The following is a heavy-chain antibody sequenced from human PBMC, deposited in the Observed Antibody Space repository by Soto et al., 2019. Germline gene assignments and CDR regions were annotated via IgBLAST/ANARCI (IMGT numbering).Heavy chain of an antibody. CDR1: GGSISSYY. V-gene: IGHV4-59*08. J-gene: IGHJ4*02. D-gene: IGHD3-10*01. Sequence: SETLSLTCTVSGGSISSYYWSWIRQPPGKGLEWIGYIYYSGSTNYNPSLKSRVTISVDTSKNQFSLKLSSVTAADTAVYYCAMYGSGSYFDYWGQGTLVTVSS. CDR3: AMYGSGSYFDY. CDR2: IYYSGST.